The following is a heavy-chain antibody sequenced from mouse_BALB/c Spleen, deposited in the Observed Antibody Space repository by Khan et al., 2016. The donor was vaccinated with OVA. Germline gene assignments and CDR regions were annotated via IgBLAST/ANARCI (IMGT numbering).Heavy chain of an antibody. D-gene: IGHD2-10*01. CDR2: IWSDGTT. Sequence: VQLVESGPGLAAPSQSLSITCTISGFSLTTYGVHWVRQPPGKGLEWLVVIWSDGTTNYNSALKSRLTITKDNSQRQVFLKMNSLQTEDTAIYFCARQPYYHYNIMDYWGQGTSVTVSS. CDR3: ARQPYYHYNIMDY. V-gene: IGHV2-6-1*01. J-gene: IGHJ4*01. CDR1: GFSLTTYG.